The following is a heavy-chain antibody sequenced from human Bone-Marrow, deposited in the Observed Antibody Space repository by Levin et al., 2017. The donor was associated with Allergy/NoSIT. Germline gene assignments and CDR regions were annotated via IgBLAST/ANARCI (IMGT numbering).Heavy chain of an antibody. CDR2: IYYSGST. J-gene: IGHJ5*01. CDR3: ARQAVPAAMNGFDS. CDR1: GASISSFY. V-gene: IGHV4-59*08. Sequence: SETLSLTCTVSGASISSFYWSWIRQPPGKGLEWIGYIYYSGSTNYSPSLKSRVSMSSDMSRNQVYLTMSSVTAANKAVYYCARQAVPAAMNGFDSWGQGTLVTVSS. D-gene: IGHD2-2*01.